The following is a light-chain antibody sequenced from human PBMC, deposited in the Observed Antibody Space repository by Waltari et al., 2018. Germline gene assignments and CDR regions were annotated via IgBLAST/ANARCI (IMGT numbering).Light chain of an antibody. J-gene: IGKJ1*01. CDR3: QLRSKWLRT. V-gene: IGKV3-11*01. Sequence: EIVLTQSQATLSLSPGGRATLPCRASQSVRTYLAWYQQKPGQAPRLLIYDAPTRANAIPARFSGSGSGTDFTLTISSLEPEDFAVYYCQLRSKWLRTFGQGTKVEV. CDR1: QSVRTY. CDR2: DAP.